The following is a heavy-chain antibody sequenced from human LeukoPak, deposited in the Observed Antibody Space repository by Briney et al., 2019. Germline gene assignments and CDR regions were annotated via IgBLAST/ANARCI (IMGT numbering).Heavy chain of an antibody. CDR3: AKGRSRDYYDSSGYQYGYYFDY. D-gene: IGHD3-22*01. Sequence: GGSLRLSCAASGFTFSSYAMSWVRQAPGKGLEWVSAISGSGGSTYYADSVKGRFTISRDNSKNTLYLQMNSLRAEDTAVYYCAKGRSRDYYDSSGYQYGYYFDYWGQGTLVTVSS. CDR2: ISGSGGST. V-gene: IGHV3-23*01. J-gene: IGHJ4*02. CDR1: GFTFSSYA.